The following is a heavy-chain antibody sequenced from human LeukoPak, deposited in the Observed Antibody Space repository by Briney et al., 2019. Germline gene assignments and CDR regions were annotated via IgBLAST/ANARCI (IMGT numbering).Heavy chain of an antibody. D-gene: IGHD3-9*01. V-gene: IGHV3-48*03. Sequence: GGSLRLSCAASGFTFSTYEMNWVRQAPGKGLEWVSYISSSGNAIHYADSVKGRYTISRDNSKNTLYLQMNSLKPEDTAVYYCAKDVRQFFSDDTGYYPREYSYHYYMDVWGKGTTVIISS. CDR1: GFTFSTYE. CDR3: AKDVRQFFSDDTGYYPREYSYHYYMDV. CDR2: ISSSGNAI. J-gene: IGHJ6*03.